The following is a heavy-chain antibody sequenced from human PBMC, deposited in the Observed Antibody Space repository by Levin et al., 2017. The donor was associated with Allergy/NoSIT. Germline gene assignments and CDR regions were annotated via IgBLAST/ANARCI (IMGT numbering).Heavy chain of an antibody. CDR1: GGSISSGDYY. CDR3: ARGSSYAYYFDY. J-gene: IGHJ4*02. CDR2: IYYSGST. V-gene: IGHV4-30-4*01. D-gene: IGHD2-2*01. Sequence: SETLSLTCTVSGGSISSGDYYWSWIRQPPGKGLEWIGYIYYSGSTYYNPSLKSRVTISVDTSKNQFSLKLSSVTAADTAVYYCARGSSYAYYFDYWGQGTLVTVSS.